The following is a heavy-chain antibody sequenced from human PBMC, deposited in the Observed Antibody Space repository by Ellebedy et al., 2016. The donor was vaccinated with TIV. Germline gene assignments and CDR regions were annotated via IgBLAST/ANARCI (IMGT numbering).Heavy chain of an antibody. Sequence: GESLKISCAASGFTVSSSYMSWVRQAPGKGLEWVSVMYSGGSTYYADSVKGRFTISRDDSKTTLYLQMNSLRAEDTAVYYCARDRFEELAVAGSYWYFDLWGRGTLVTVSS. J-gene: IGHJ2*01. CDR3: ARDRFEELAVAGSYWYFDL. CDR2: MYSGGST. V-gene: IGHV3-53*01. D-gene: IGHD6-19*01. CDR1: GFTVSSSY.